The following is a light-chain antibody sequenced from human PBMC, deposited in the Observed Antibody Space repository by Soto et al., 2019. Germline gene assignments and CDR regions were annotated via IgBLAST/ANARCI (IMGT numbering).Light chain of an antibody. CDR1: SSNIGAGYD. CDR2: GNS. V-gene: IGLV1-40*01. J-gene: IGLJ2*01. CDR3: QSYDSSLSGNVV. Sequence: QSVQTQPPSVSGAPGQRVTISCTGSSSNIGAGYDVHWYQQLPGTAPKLLIYGNSNRPSGVPDRFSGSKSGTSASLAITGLQAEDESDYYCQSYDSSLSGNVVFGGGTQLTVL.